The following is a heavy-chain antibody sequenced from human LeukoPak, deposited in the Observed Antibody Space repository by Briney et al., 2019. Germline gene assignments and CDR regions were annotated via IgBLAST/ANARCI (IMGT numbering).Heavy chain of an antibody. Sequence: SETLSLTCAAYGGSFSGYYWSWIRQPPGKGLEWIGEINHSGSTNYNPSLKSRVTISVGTSKNQFSLELSSVTAADTAVYYCARTRPYYYGSGSSDYWGQGTLVTVSS. J-gene: IGHJ4*02. CDR1: GGSFSGYY. CDR2: INHSGST. CDR3: ARTRPYYYGSGSSDY. V-gene: IGHV4-34*01. D-gene: IGHD3-10*01.